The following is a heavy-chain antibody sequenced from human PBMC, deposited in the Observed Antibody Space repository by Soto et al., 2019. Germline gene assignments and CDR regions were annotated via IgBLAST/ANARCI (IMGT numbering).Heavy chain of an antibody. CDR2: INAGSGNT. CDR1: GYTFSACT. CDR3: ARDTETLGPRANDALDI. J-gene: IGHJ3*02. Sequence: ASVNVSCKSTGYTFSACTMNWVREAPGQSLEWMGWINAGSGNTKYSQNSQGRVSITRDTSASTVYMELTGLTSEDTAVYYCARDTETLGPRANDALDIWGQGTMVTVSS. D-gene: IGHD3-3*02. V-gene: IGHV1-3*01.